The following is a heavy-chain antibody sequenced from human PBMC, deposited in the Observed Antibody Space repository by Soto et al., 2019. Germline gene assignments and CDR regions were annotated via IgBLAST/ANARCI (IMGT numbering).Heavy chain of an antibody. CDR1: GYTFTSYG. D-gene: IGHD6-13*01. Sequence: GASVKVSCKASGYTFTSYGISWVRQAPGQGLEWMGWTSAYNGNTNYAQKLQGRVTMTTDTSTSTAYMELRSLRSDDTAVYYCASPEYSSSLNGMDVWGQGTTVTVSS. CDR3: ASPEYSSSLNGMDV. J-gene: IGHJ6*02. CDR2: TSAYNGNT. V-gene: IGHV1-18*04.